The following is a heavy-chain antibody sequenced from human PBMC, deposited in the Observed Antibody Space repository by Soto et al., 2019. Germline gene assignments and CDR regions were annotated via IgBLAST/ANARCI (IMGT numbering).Heavy chain of an antibody. D-gene: IGHD6-13*01. CDR1: GFTFSSYA. CDR3: ARDEAAGRIYWYFDL. CDR2: ISYDGSNK. J-gene: IGHJ2*01. Sequence: PGGSLRHSCAASGFTFSSYAMHWVRQAPGKGLEWVAVISYDGSNKYYADSVKGRFTISRDNSKNTLYLQMNSLRAEDTAVYYCARDEAAGRIYWYFDLWGRGTLVTVSS. V-gene: IGHV3-30-3*01.